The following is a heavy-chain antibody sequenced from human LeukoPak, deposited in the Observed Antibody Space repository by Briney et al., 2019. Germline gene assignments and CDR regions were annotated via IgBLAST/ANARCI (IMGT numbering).Heavy chain of an antibody. D-gene: IGHD1-26*01. CDR3: ARHNQWAFWFDP. Sequence: GGSLRLSCAASGFTFSNYWMTWVRQAPGQGLEWVANIKPDGSDKYYVDSVKGRFTTSRDNAKNSLYLQMNSLRAEDTGVYYCARHNQWAFWFDPWGQGTLVTVSS. J-gene: IGHJ5*02. CDR1: GFTFSNYW. CDR2: IKPDGSDK. V-gene: IGHV3-7*01.